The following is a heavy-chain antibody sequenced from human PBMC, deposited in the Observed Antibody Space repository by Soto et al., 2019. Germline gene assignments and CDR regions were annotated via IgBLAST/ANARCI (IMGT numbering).Heavy chain of an antibody. J-gene: IGHJ4*02. V-gene: IGHV4-39*01. CDR3: ARRSYYYGSGSYYKVNTVPETKYDFDY. D-gene: IGHD3-10*01. CDR2: IYYSGST. Sequence: SETLSLTCTVSGGSISSSSYYWGWIRQPPGKGLEWIGSIYYSGSTYYNPSLKSRVTISVDTSKNQFSLKLSSVTAADTAVYYCARRSYYYGSGSYYKVNTVPETKYDFDYWGQGTLVTVSS. CDR1: GGSISSSSYY.